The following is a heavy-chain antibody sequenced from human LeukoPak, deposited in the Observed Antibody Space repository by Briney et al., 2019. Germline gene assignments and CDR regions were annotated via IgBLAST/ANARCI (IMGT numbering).Heavy chain of an antibody. J-gene: IGHJ4*02. CDR2: IYTSGST. CDR3: ASERGHIVGAKPHFDY. CDR1: GGSISSYY. Sequence: SETLSLTCTVSGGSISSYYWSWIRPPAGKGLEWIGRIYTSGSTNYNPSLKSRVTMSVDTSKNQFSLKLSSVTAADTAVYYCASERGHIVGAKPHFDYWGQGTLVTVSS. D-gene: IGHD1-26*01. V-gene: IGHV4-4*07.